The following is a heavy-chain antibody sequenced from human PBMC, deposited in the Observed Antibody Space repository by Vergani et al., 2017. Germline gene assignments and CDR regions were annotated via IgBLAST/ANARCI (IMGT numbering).Heavy chain of an antibody. CDR1: GDRVSNKSAG. CDR3: AREDISLTVEGANYMDI. D-gene: IGHD3-22*01. V-gene: IGHV6-1*01. Sequence: QVQLHQSGPGLVKPSQTLSLTCAISGDRVSNKSAGWNCIRQSPSRGLGWLGRTYFMSKWYNDYAASVKSRMTINSDTSKDLFSLQLQAVTPEDTAVYCCAREDISLTVEGANYMDIWGKGTTVTVSS. CDR2: TYFMSKWYN. J-gene: IGHJ6*03.